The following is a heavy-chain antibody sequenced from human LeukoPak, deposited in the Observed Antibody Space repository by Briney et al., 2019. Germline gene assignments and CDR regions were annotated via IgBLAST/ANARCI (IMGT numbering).Heavy chain of an antibody. V-gene: IGHV3-21*01. CDR1: GFTFSSYS. D-gene: IGHD2-8*02. Sequence: GGSLRLSCAASGFTFSSYSMNWVRQAPGKGREWVSSISSSSSYIYYEDSVKGRFTISRDNAKNSLYLQMNSLRAEDTAVYYCARASLVWAVDYWGQGTLVTVSS. CDR3: ARASLVWAVDY. CDR2: ISSSSSYI. J-gene: IGHJ4*02.